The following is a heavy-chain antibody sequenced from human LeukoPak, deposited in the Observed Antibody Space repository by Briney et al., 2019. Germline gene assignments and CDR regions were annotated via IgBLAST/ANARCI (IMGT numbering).Heavy chain of an antibody. D-gene: IGHD3-22*01. CDR3: AKFTRIPPTYFVVYFDY. Sequence: GGSLRLSCAASGFTFSSYAMSWVRQAPGKGLEWVSGISGSGGSTYYADSVKGRFTISRDNSKNTLYLQMNSLRAEDTAVYYCAKFTRIPPTYFVVYFDYWGQGTLATVSS. J-gene: IGHJ4*02. CDR2: ISGSGGST. CDR1: GFTFSSYA. V-gene: IGHV3-23*01.